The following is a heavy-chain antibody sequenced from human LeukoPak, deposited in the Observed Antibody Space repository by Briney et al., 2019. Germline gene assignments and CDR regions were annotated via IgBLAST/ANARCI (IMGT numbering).Heavy chain of an antibody. CDR3: ARDRCEGYCTSFDS. J-gene: IGHJ5*01. CDR2: IHSSGST. CDR1: GGSISNYY. D-gene: IGHD2-8*01. Sequence: ASETLSLTCTVSGGSISNYYWSWIRQPAGKGLEWIGRIHSSGSTNYNPSLKSRVTISVDKSKNQFSLRLSSVIAADTAVCFCARDRCEGYCTSFDSWGQGTLVTVSS. V-gene: IGHV4-4*07.